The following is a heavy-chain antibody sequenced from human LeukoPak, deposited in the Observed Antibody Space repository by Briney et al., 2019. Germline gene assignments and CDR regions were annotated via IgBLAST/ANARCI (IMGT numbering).Heavy chain of an antibody. CDR3: ARGSSTIFGVVPPDY. J-gene: IGHJ4*02. Sequence: PSETLSLTCTVSGGSISSSSYYWGWIRQPPGKGLEWIGSIYYSGSTYYNPSLKSRVTISVDTSKNQFSLKLSSVTAADTAVYYCARGSSTIFGVVPPDYWGQGTLVTVSS. D-gene: IGHD3-3*01. CDR1: GGSISSSSYY. V-gene: IGHV4-39*07. CDR2: IYYSGST.